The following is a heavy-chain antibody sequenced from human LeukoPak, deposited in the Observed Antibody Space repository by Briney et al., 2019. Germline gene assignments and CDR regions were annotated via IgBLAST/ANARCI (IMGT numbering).Heavy chain of an antibody. D-gene: IGHD6-19*01. V-gene: IGHV4-34*01. CDR2: INHSGST. CDR1: GGSFSGYY. J-gene: IGHJ4*02. Sequence: SETLFLTCAVYGGSFSGYYWSWIRQPPGKGVEWIGEINHSGSTNYNPSLKSRVTISVDTSKNQFSLKLSSVTAADTAVYYCATTPTGIAVADWGQGTLVTVSS. CDR3: ATTPTGIAVAD.